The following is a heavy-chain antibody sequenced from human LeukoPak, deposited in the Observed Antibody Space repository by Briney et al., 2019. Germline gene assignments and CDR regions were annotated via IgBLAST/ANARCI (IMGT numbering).Heavy chain of an antibody. CDR3: ARFAVVAAMFDP. D-gene: IGHD2-15*01. J-gene: IGHJ5*02. CDR2: IYYSGST. V-gene: IGHV4-39*01. CDR1: GGSISSSSYY. Sequence: PSETLSLTCTVSGGSISSSSYYWGWIRQPPGKGLEWIGSIYYSGSTYYNPSLKSRVTISVDTSKNQFPLKLSSVTAADTAVYYCARFAVVAAMFDPWGQGTLVTVSS.